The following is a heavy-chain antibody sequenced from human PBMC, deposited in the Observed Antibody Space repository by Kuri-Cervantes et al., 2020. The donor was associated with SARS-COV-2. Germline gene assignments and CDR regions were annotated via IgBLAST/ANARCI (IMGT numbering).Heavy chain of an antibody. Sequence: SETLSLTCAVYGGSFSGYYWSWIRQPPGKGLEWIGRIYTSGSTNYNPSLKSRVTISVDTSKNQFSLKLSSVTAADTAVYYCARYLIPRYSYGFSYYYGMDVWGQGTTVTVSS. CDR3: ARYLIPRYSYGFSYYYGMDV. CDR2: IYTSGST. J-gene: IGHJ6*02. V-gene: IGHV4-59*10. CDR1: GGSFSGYY. D-gene: IGHD5-18*01.